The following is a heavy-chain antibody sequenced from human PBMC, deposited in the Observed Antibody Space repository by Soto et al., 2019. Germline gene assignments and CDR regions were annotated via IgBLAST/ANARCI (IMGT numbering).Heavy chain of an antibody. CDR3: ARDRVESGYQEYFQH. J-gene: IGHJ1*01. Sequence: EVQLVESGGVLIQPGGSLSLSCAASGFTVSSNSMIWFRQAPGKGLEWVSVIYSGGSTYYADSVKGRFTIARDNSKNTLYLQMNSMRAEDTAVYYCARDRVESGYQEYFQHWGQGTLVTVSS. V-gene: IGHV3-53*01. D-gene: IGHD3-22*01. CDR2: IYSGGST. CDR1: GFTVSSNS.